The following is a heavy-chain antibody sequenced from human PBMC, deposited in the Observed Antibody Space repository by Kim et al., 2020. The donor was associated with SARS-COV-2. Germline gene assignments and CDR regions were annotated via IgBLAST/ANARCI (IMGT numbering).Heavy chain of an antibody. Sequence: SETLSLTCAVYGGSFSGYYWSWIRQPPGKGLEWIGEINHSGSTNYNPSLKSRVTISVDTSKNQFSLKLSSVTAADTAVYYCARVSRYSYGYAPYGMDVWGQGTTVTVSS. V-gene: IGHV4-34*01. CDR2: INHSGST. CDR3: ARVSRYSYGYAPYGMDV. J-gene: IGHJ6*02. CDR1: GGSFSGYY. D-gene: IGHD5-18*01.